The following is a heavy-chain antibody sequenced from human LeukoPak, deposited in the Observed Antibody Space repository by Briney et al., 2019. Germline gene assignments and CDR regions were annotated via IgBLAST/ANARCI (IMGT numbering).Heavy chain of an antibody. CDR1: GFTFTNAW. CDR2: IKSKADGETI. V-gene: IGHV3-15*07. Sequence: PGGSLRLSCAASGFTFTNAWMNWVRQAPGKGLEWVGRIKSKADGETIDYAAPVKGRFTFSRDDSKNMLYLQMNCLKSEDTAVYYCSTLTSRGLSDSWGQGTLVTVSS. J-gene: IGHJ4*02. D-gene: IGHD1-20*01. CDR3: STLTSRGLSDS.